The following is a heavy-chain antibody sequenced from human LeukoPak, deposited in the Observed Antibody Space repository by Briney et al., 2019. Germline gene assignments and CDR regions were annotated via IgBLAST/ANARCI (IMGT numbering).Heavy chain of an antibody. J-gene: IGHJ4*02. V-gene: IGHV3-20*04. CDR1: GFTVTTNY. CDR2: INWNGGST. CDR3: ARGLSAFDY. Sequence: GGSLRLSCAASGFTVTTNYMSWVRQAPGKGLEWVSGINWNGGSTGYADSVKGRFTISRDNAKNSLYLQMNSLRAEDTALYYCARGLSAFDYWGQGTLVTVSS.